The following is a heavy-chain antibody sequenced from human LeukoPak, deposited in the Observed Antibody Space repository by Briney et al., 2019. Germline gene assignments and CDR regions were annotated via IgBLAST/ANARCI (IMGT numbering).Heavy chain of an antibody. CDR1: GYTFTSYG. V-gene: IGHV1-18*01. D-gene: IGHD2-2*01. Sequence: ASVKVSCKASGYTFTSYGISWVRQAPGQGLEWMGWISAYNGNTNKAQKLQGRVTMTTDTSTSTAYMELMSLRSDDTAVYYCARLYCSSTSCYSCDAFDIWGQGTMVTVSS. J-gene: IGHJ3*02. CDR2: ISAYNGNT. CDR3: ARLYCSSTSCYSCDAFDI.